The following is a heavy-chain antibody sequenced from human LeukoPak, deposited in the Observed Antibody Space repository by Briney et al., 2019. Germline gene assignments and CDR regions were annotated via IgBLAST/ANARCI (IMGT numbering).Heavy chain of an antibody. CDR1: GYTFTSYD. Sequence: ASVKVSCKASGYTFTSYDINWVRQATGQGLEWMGGIIPIFGTANYAQKFQGRVTITADESTSTAYMELSSLRSEDTAVYYCARSRRNYYDSSGYYYFDYWGQGTLVTVSS. D-gene: IGHD3-22*01. J-gene: IGHJ4*02. CDR3: ARSRRNYYDSSGYYYFDY. CDR2: IIPIFGTA. V-gene: IGHV1-69*13.